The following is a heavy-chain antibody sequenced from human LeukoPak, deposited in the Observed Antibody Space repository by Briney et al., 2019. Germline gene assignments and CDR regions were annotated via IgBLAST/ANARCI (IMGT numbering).Heavy chain of an antibody. D-gene: IGHD3-10*01. J-gene: IGHJ4*02. CDR1: GYTFTSYG. CDR3: ASPEGVRGALEFDY. Sequence: GASVKVSCKASGYTFTSYGISWVRQAPGQGLEWMGWISACNVNTNYSQKLQGRVTITTDTATSTTYTDLRRLRYDATAEYYCASPEGVRGALEFDYWGQGTLVTVSS. CDR2: ISACNVNT. V-gene: IGHV1-18*01.